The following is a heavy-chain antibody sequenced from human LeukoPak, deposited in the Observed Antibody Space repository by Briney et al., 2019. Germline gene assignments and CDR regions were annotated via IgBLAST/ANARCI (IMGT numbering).Heavy chain of an antibody. Sequence: GASVKVSCKASDYIFNKYGVSWVRQAPGQRLEWLAWISCYNGDTNYAQKFQGRVTVTTDTSTSTVFMELRNLNTDDTAVYYCARDPSNTGGRYLFFDYWGQGTLVTVSS. CDR3: ARDPSNTGGRYLFFDY. J-gene: IGHJ4*02. D-gene: IGHD2-8*02. CDR2: ISCYNGDT. CDR1: DYIFNKYG. V-gene: IGHV1-18*01.